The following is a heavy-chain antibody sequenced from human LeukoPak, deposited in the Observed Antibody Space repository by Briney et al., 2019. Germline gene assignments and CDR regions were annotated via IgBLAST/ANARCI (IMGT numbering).Heavy chain of an antibody. CDR2: ISSSSSYI. D-gene: IGHD6-19*01. Sequence: GGSLRLSCAASGFTFSRYSMNWVRQAPGKVLEWGSSISSSSSYIYYADSRKGRFTISRDNAKNSLYLQMNSLRAEDTAVYYCPRGEGPISGGWYSSDFDHWRQSPLVPVSS. CDR3: PRGEGPISGGWYSSDFDH. J-gene: IGHJ4*02. V-gene: IGHV3-21*01. CDR1: GFTFSRYS.